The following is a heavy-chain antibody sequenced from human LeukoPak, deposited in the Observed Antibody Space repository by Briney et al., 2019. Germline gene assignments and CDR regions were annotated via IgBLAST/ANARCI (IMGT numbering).Heavy chain of an antibody. CDR2: INHSGST. Sequence: SETLSLTCTVSGGSISSSSYYWSWIRQPPGKGLEWIGEINHSGSTNYNPSLKSRVTISVDTSKNQFSLKLSSVTAADTAVYYCARHPPVYLRRGWFDPWGQGTLVTVSS. J-gene: IGHJ5*02. CDR3: ARHPPVYLRRGWFDP. V-gene: IGHV4-39*01. CDR1: GGSISSSSYY. D-gene: IGHD4-17*01.